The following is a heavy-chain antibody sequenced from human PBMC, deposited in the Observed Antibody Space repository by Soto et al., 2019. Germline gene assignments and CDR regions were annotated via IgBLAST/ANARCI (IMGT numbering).Heavy chain of an antibody. Sequence: QVQLVQSGAEVKKPGSSVKVSCKASGGTFSSYTISWVRQAPGQGLEWMGRIIPILGIANYAQKFQGRVTITADKSTSTASMELSSLRSEDTAVYYCARSGGYCSSTSCPRWRYYYYGMDVWGQGTTVTVSS. CDR3: ARSGGYCSSTSCPRWRYYYYGMDV. V-gene: IGHV1-69*02. J-gene: IGHJ6*02. D-gene: IGHD2-2*01. CDR2: IIPILGIA. CDR1: GGTFSSYT.